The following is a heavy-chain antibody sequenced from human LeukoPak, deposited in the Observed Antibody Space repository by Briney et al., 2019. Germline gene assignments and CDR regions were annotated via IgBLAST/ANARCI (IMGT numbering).Heavy chain of an antibody. V-gene: IGHV3-23*01. Sequence: GGSLRLSCAGSGFTFSSYAMSWLRQAPGKGPEWVSGIRESDGSTYYAAAVKGRFTISRDNSKNTLYLQMNSWRAEDTVVYYCAKGEVYSSYFDYWGQGTLVTVSS. CDR3: AKGEVYSSYFDY. CDR2: IRESDGST. CDR1: GFTFSSYA. J-gene: IGHJ4*02. D-gene: IGHD6-19*01.